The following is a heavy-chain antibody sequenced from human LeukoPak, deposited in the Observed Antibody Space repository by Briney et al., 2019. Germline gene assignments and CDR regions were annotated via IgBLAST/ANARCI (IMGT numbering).Heavy chain of an antibody. CDR3: ARGGVVVVAATPNWFDP. Sequence: ASVKVSCKASGYTFTSHYMHWVRQAPGQGLEWMGLINPSGGSTSYAQKFQGRVTMTRDMSTSTVYMELSSLRSEDTAVYYCARGGVVVVAATPNWFDPWGQGTLVTVSS. CDR1: GYTFTSHY. J-gene: IGHJ5*02. V-gene: IGHV1-46*01. D-gene: IGHD2-15*01. CDR2: INPSGGST.